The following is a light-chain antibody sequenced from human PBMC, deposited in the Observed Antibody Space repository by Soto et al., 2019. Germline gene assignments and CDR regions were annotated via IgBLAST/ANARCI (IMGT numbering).Light chain of an antibody. Sequence: QSVLTQPPSVSAAPGQKVTISCSGSSSNIGNNYVSWYQQLPGTAPKLLIYDSNKRPSGIPDRFSGSKSAASATLGITGLETGDEADYYCGTWDSSLSVYVFGTGTKVTVL. CDR2: DSN. V-gene: IGLV1-51*01. J-gene: IGLJ1*01. CDR3: GTWDSSLSVYV. CDR1: SSNIGNNY.